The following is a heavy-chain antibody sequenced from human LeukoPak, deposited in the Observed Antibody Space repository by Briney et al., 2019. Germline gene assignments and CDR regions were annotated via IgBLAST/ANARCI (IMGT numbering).Heavy chain of an antibody. Sequence: AASVKVSCKVSGYTLTELSMHWVRQAPGKGLEWMGGFDPEDGETIYAQKFQGRVTMTEDTSTDTAYMELSSLRSGDTAVYYCLLLGAVTAPPWGQGTLVTVSS. J-gene: IGHJ5*02. CDR1: GYTLTELS. V-gene: IGHV1-24*01. CDR3: LLLGAVTAPP. D-gene: IGHD6-25*01. CDR2: FDPEDGET.